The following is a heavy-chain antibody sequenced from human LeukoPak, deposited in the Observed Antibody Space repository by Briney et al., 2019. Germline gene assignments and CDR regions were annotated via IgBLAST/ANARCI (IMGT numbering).Heavy chain of an antibody. Sequence: GGSLRLSRAPSGFTFSSYAMRWVRQAPGKGLECDSGFSGSGDSTSYADSVKGRFGISRDNSNNTLYMQMNSLRGEDTAVYYGAKYYRGGIYQGLDYWGQGTLVTVSS. CDR2: FSGSGDST. V-gene: IGHV3-23*01. CDR1: GFTFSSYA. J-gene: IGHJ4*02. CDR3: AKYYRGGIYQGLDY. D-gene: IGHD1-26*01.